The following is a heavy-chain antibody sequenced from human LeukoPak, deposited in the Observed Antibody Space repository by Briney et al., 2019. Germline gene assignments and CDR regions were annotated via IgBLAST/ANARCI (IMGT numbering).Heavy chain of an antibody. CDR1: GFTFSSYL. CDR3: AKCIEGGQWQDYYYYYGMDV. Sequence: PGGSLRLSCAASGFTFSSYLMHWVRQSPGKGLEWVAVISYDGSNKYYADSVKGRFTISRDNSKNTLYLQMNSLRAEDTAVYYCAKCIEGGQWQDYYYYYGMDVWGQGATVTVSS. CDR2: ISYDGSNK. J-gene: IGHJ6*02. D-gene: IGHD6-19*01. V-gene: IGHV3-30*18.